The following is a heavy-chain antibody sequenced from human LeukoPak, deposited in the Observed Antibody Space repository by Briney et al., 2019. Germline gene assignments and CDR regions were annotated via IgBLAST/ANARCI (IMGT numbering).Heavy chain of an antibody. D-gene: IGHD3-16*01. CDR1: GGSFSGYY. V-gene: IGHV3-23*01. CDR2: ISGSGGST. Sequence: ETLSLTCAVYGGSFSGYYWSWVRQAPGKGLEWVSAISGSGGSTYYADSVKGRFTISRDNSKNTLYLQMNSLRAEDTAVYDCAKGYDYGDYWGQGTLVTVSS. CDR3: AKGYDYGDY. J-gene: IGHJ4*02.